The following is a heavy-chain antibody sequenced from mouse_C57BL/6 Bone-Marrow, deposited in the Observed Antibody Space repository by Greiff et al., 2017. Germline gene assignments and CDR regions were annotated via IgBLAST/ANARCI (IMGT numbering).Heavy chain of an antibody. J-gene: IGHJ4*01. D-gene: IGHD2-12*01. CDR2: ISNLAYSI. V-gene: IGHV5-15*01. Sequence: EVKLQESGGGLVQPGGSLKLSCAASGFTFSDYGMAWVRQAPRKGPEWVAFISNLAYSIYYADTVTGRFTISREKAKNTQYLEMSSLSSEDTAMYYGARRGVYAVYAMDYWGQGTSVTVSS. CDR1: GFTFSDYG. CDR3: ARRGVYAVYAMDY.